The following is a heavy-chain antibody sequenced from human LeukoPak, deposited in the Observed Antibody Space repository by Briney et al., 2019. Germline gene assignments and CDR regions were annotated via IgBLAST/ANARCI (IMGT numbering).Heavy chain of an antibody. CDR2: IIPILGIA. CDR1: GGTFISYA. Sequence: ASVKVSCKASGGTFISYAISWVRQAPGQGLEWMGRIIPILGIANYAQKFQGRVTITADKSTSTAYMELSSLRSEDTAVYYCARDLTVAGFDDWGQGTLVTVSS. D-gene: IGHD6-19*01. CDR3: ARDLTVAGFDD. V-gene: IGHV1-69*04. J-gene: IGHJ4*02.